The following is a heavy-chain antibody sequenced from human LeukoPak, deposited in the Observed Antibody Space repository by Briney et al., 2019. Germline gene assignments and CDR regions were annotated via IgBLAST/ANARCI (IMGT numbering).Heavy chain of an antibody. CDR2: ISWSSGTR. J-gene: IGHJ2*01. Sequence: GGSLRLSCAASGFTFADYAMHWVRQAPGKGLEWVSGISWSSGTRDYADSVKGRFTSSRDNDKKSLYLQMNSLRVEDTAFYYCAKASSHWYFGLWGRGTLVIVSS. V-gene: IGHV3-9*01. CDR1: GFTFADYA. CDR3: AKASSHWYFGL.